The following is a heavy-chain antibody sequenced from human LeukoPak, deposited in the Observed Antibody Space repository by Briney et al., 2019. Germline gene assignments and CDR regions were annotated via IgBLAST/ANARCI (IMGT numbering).Heavy chain of an antibody. J-gene: IGHJ6*02. CDR3: ATVGATTRYYYYGMDV. Sequence: GASVKVSCKVSGYTLTELSMHWVRQAPGKGLEWMGGFDPEDGETIYAQKFQGRVTMTEDTSTDTAHMELSSLRSEDTAVYYCATVGATTRYYYYGMDVWGQGTTVTVSS. CDR2: FDPEDGET. CDR1: GYTLTELS. V-gene: IGHV1-24*01. D-gene: IGHD1-26*01.